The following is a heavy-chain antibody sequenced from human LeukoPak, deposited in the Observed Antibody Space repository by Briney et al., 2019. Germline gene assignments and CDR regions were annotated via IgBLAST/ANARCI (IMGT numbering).Heavy chain of an antibody. CDR2: ISAYSGNT. V-gene: IGHV1-18*01. Sequence: ASVKVSCKASGYTFTSYGISWVRQAPGQGLEWMGWISAYSGNTNYAQKLQGRVTMTTDTSTSTAYMELRSLRSDDTAVYYCAREAYYYDSSGYYYYFDYWGQGTLVTVSS. J-gene: IGHJ4*02. D-gene: IGHD3-22*01. CDR3: AREAYYYDSSGYYYYFDY. CDR1: GYTFTSYG.